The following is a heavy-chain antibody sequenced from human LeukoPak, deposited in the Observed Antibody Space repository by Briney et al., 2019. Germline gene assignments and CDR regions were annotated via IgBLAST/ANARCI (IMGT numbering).Heavy chain of an antibody. CDR2: IYYSGST. CDR3: ARNERLYDFWSGYYPNYFDY. J-gene: IGHJ4*02. D-gene: IGHD3-3*01. CDR1: GGSISSYY. Sequence: SETLSPTCTVSGGSISSYYWSWIRQPPGKGLEWIGYIYYSGSTNYNPSLKSRVTISVDTSKNQFSLKLSSVTAADTAVYYCARNERLYDFWSGYYPNYFDYWGQGTLVTVSS. V-gene: IGHV4-59*08.